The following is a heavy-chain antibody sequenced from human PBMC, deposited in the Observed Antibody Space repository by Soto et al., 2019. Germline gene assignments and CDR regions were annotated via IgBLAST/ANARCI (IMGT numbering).Heavy chain of an antibody. V-gene: IGHV3-48*03. CDR2: ISSSGSTI. D-gene: IGHD3-3*01. J-gene: IGHJ5*02. Sequence: SLRLSCAASGFTFSSYEMNWVRQAPGKGLEWVSYISSSGSTIYYADSVKGRFTISRDNAKNSLYLQMNSLRAEDTAVYYCARGLTRYYDFWSGPRVFDPWGQGTLVTVSS. CDR1: GFTFSSYE. CDR3: ARGLTRYYDFWSGPRVFDP.